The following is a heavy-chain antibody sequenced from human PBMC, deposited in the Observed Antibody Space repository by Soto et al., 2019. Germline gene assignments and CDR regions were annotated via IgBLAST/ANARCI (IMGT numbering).Heavy chain of an antibody. V-gene: IGHV3-13*01. CDR1: GFTFSSYD. CDR3: ARADGRRGWFIVFDY. J-gene: IGHJ4*02. CDR2: IGTAGDT. Sequence: EVQLVESGGGLVQPGGSLRLSCAASGFTFSSYDMHWVRQATGKGLEWVSAIGTAGDTYYPGSVKGRFTISRENAKNSLYLQMNSLRAEDTAVYYCARADGRRGWFIVFDYWGQGTLVTVSS. D-gene: IGHD6-19*01.